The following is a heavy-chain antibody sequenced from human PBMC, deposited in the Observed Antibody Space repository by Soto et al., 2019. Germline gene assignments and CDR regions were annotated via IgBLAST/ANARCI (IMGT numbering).Heavy chain of an antibody. CDR2: IYYIGST. CDR1: GGSISSYY. Sequence: QVQLQESGPGLVKPSETLSLTCTVSGGSISSYYWSWIRQPPGKGLEWIGYIYYIGSTNYNPSLHSRVPLSVDTSKNQFSLKLSSVPAADTAVYSCASRYGGSIDYWGQGTLVTVSS. D-gene: IGHD2-15*01. J-gene: IGHJ4*02. V-gene: IGHV4-59*08. CDR3: ASRYGGSIDY.